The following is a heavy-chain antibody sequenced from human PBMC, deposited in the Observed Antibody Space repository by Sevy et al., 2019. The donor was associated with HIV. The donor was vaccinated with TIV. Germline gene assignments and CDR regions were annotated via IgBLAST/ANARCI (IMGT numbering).Heavy chain of an antibody. CDR3: TRHIDDSSAYYFDY. CDR2: IRSKANSYAT. CDR1: EFTFSGSA. D-gene: IGHD3-22*01. V-gene: IGHV3-73*01. J-gene: IGHJ4*02. Sequence: GGSLRLSCAASEFTFSGSAMHWVRQASGKGLEWVGRIRSKANSYATAYAASVKGRFTISRDDSKNTAYLQMNSLKTEDTAVYYCTRHIDDSSAYYFDYWGQGTLVTVSS.